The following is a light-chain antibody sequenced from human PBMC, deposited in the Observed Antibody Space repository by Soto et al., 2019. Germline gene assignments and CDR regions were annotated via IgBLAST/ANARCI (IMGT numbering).Light chain of an antibody. CDR2: EVS. CDR1: SSDVGGYNY. CDR3: SSNTSSSTPHVV. Sequence: QSALTQPASVSGSPGQSITISCTGTSSDVGGYNYVSWYQQHPGKAPKLMIYEVSNRPSGVSNRFSGSKSGNTASLTISGLQAEDEADYYCSSNTSSSTPHVVFGGGTKVTVL. V-gene: IGLV2-14*01. J-gene: IGLJ2*01.